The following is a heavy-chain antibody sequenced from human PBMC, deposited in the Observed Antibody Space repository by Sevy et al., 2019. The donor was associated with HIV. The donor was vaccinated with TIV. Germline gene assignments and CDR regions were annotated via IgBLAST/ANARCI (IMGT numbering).Heavy chain of an antibody. J-gene: IGHJ4*02. CDR3: AREGGVVVVVAANHFDY. Sequence: GGSLRLSCTASGFIFGPYAMSWFRQAPGKGLEWVAFIRGKRFGGKTEYTASVKSRFTISRADSKTIAKPEMNSLKTEDTAVYYCAREGGVVVVVAANHFDYWGQGTLVTVSS. D-gene: IGHD2-15*01. CDR2: IRGKRFGGKT. V-gene: IGHV3-49*01. CDR1: GFIFGPYA.